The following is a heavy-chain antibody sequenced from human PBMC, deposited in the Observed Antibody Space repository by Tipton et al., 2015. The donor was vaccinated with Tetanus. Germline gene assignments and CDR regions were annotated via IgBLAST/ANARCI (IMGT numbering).Heavy chain of an antibody. CDR2: IYYSGST. J-gene: IGHJ4*02. D-gene: IGHD3-22*01. Sequence: TLSLTCTVSGGSISSGGYYWSWIRQHPGKGLEWIGYIYYSGSTYYNPSLKSRVTISVDTSKNQFSLKLSSVTAADTAVYYCARGAIEVVTSPLDYWGQGTLVTVSS. V-gene: IGHV4-31*03. CDR1: GGSISSGGYY. CDR3: ARGAIEVVTSPLDY.